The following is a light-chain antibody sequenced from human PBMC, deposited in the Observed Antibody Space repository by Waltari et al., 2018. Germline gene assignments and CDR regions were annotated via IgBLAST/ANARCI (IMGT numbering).Light chain of an antibody. V-gene: IGKV3-15*01. CDR3: HEYEYWPPGT. CDR2: GAS. J-gene: IGKJ3*01. CDR1: QSVRTN. Sequence: EIVMTQSPAPLSVSLGDSATLSCRASQSVRTNLAWFQQKPGQPPRLLISGASTRATGIPARFSGSGSGTEFTLTITGLQSEDFAVYYCHEYEYWPPGTFGPGTKVEIK.